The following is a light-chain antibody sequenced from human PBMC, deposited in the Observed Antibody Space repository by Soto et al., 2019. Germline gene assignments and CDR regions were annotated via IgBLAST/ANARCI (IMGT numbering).Light chain of an antibody. V-gene: IGKV1-5*03. J-gene: IGKJ1*01. Sequence: FQMTQSPSTLSASVGDRVTITCRASQSISSWLAWYQQKPGKAPKLLIYKASTLESGVPSRFSGSGSGTEFTLTISSLQPDDFATYYCQQYDGFWTFGQGTKVEIK. CDR1: QSISSW. CDR3: QQYDGFWT. CDR2: KAS.